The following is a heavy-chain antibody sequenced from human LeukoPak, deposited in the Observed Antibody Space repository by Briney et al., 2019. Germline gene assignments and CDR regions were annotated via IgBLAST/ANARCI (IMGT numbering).Heavy chain of an antibody. CDR3: ARGIQHLADYLDY. V-gene: IGHV3-23*01. CDR2: ISGSGGST. J-gene: IGHJ4*02. Sequence: GGSLRLSCAASGFTFSSYAMSWVRQAPGKGLEWVSAISGSGGSTYYADSVKGRFTITRDNAKNSLFLQMNSLRAEDTAVYYCARGIQHLADYLDYWGQGALVTVSS. CDR1: GFTFSSYA.